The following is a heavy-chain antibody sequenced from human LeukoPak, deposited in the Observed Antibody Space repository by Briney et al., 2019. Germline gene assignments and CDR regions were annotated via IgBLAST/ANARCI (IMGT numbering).Heavy chain of an antibody. J-gene: IGHJ6*02. V-gene: IGHV3-48*03. CDR3: ARDIVVVPAAIGYYYYGMDV. Sequence: GGSLRLSCAASGFIFSSYEMNWVRQAPGKGLERVSYISSSGSTIYYADSVKGRFTISRDNAKNSLYLQMNSLRAEDTAVYYCARDIVVVPAAIGYYYYGMDVWGQGTTVTVSS. D-gene: IGHD2-2*01. CDR1: GFIFSSYE. CDR2: ISSSGSTI.